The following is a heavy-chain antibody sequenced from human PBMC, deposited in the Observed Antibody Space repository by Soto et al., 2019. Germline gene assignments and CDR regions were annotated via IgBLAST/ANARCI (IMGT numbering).Heavy chain of an antibody. CDR3: ARDLWVGAVESIAARLGAFDI. D-gene: IGHD6-6*01. V-gene: IGHV3-21*01. Sequence: GGSLRLSCAASGFTFSSYSMNWVRQAPGKGLEWVSSISSSSSYIYYADSVKGRFTISRDNAKNSLYLQMNSLRAEDTAVYYCARDLWVGAVESIAARLGAFDIWGQGTMVTVS. J-gene: IGHJ3*02. CDR2: ISSSSSYI. CDR1: GFTFSSYS.